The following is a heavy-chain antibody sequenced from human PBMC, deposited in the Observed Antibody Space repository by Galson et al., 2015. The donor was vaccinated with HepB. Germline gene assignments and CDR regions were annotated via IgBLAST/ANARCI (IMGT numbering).Heavy chain of an antibody. J-gene: IGHJ3*02. CDR3: ARDLGARAKRAFDI. Sequence: SLRLSCAASGLTVNSNYMSWVRQAPGKGLEWVSVIYSGGITYYADSVRGRFTISRDNSKNTLYLQMNTLRAEDTAVYYCARDLGARAKRAFDIWGQGITVTVSS. CDR1: GLTVNSNY. CDR2: IYSGGIT. V-gene: IGHV3-66*01.